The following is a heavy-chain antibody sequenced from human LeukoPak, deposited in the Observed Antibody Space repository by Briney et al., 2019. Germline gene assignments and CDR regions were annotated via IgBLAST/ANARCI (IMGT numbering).Heavy chain of an antibody. D-gene: IGHD3-10*01. CDR1: GITLSNYG. Sequence: GGSLRLSCAVSGITLSNYGMSWVRQAPAKGLEWVPGISGSGGNTYYADSVKGRFTISRDNSKNTLYLQINSLRAEDTAVYFCAKRGVVIRVILVGFHKDAYYSDSWRQGGLVTVS. J-gene: IGHJ4*02. CDR2: ISGSGGNT. V-gene: IGHV3-23*01. CDR3: AKRGVVIRVILVGFHKDAYYSDS.